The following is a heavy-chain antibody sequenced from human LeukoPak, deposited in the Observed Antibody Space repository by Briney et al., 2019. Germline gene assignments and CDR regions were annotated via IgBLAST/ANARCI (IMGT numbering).Heavy chain of an antibody. CDR2: IYHSGST. D-gene: IGHD3-22*01. CDR3: ARHGYYYDSSGYYLFDY. CDR1: GGSISSSNW. Sequence: KPSGTLSLTCAVSGGSISSSNWWSWVRQPPGKGLEWIGEIYHSGSTNYNPSLKSRVTISVDKSKNQFSLKLSSVTAADTAVYYCARHGYYYDSSGYYLFDYWGQGTLVTVSS. V-gene: IGHV4-4*02. J-gene: IGHJ4*02.